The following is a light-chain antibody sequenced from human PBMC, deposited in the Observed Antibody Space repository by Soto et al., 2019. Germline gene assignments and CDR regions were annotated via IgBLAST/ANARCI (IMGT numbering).Light chain of an antibody. Sequence: QSALTQPASVSGSPGQSITISCIGTSSDVGSYNLVSWYQHHPGKAPKVIIYEGNTRPSGISNRFSGSKSGNTASLTISGLQADDEADYYCCSYAGYSTFVVFGGGTKLTVL. CDR2: EGN. CDR1: SSDVGSYNL. J-gene: IGLJ2*01. V-gene: IGLV2-23*03. CDR3: CSYAGYSTFVV.